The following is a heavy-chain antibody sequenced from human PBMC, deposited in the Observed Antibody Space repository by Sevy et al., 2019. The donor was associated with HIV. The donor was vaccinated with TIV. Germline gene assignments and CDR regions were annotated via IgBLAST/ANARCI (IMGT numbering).Heavy chain of an antibody. Sequence: SETLSLTCAVHGGSFSGYYWSWIRQSPGKGLEWIGEINHSGSTNYNASLKSRVTISIDTSKNQFSLRLNSVTAADTAVYYCARVRLAAAGDAFDIWGQGTMVTVSS. D-gene: IGHD6-13*01. CDR1: GGSFSGYY. J-gene: IGHJ3*02. CDR3: ARVRLAAAGDAFDI. CDR2: INHSGST. V-gene: IGHV4-34*01.